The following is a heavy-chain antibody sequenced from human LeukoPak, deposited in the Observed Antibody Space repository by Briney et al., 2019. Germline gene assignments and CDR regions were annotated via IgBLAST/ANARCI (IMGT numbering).Heavy chain of an antibody. CDR1: GVSIRSYW. Sequence: SETLSLTCAVSGVSIRSYWWSWVRQPAGKGLEWIGRIYTTGRTNYSPSFQSRVTMSIDMSTNQFSLTLSSVTDSDTAVYYCARSGYTVSAYHSDLWGQGAPVTVSS. D-gene: IGHD5-18*01. V-gene: IGHV4-4*07. CDR2: IYTTGRT. CDR3: ARSGYTVSAYHSDL. J-gene: IGHJ4*02.